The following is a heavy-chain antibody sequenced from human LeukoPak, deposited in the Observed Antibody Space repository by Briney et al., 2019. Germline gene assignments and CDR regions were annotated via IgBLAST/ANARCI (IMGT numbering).Heavy chain of an antibody. CDR3: ARDRGIAARPADY. CDR1: GFTVISNW. D-gene: IGHD6-6*01. V-gene: IGHV3-7*01. CDR2: IKQDGREK. J-gene: IGHJ4*02. Sequence: GGCLRLSCAPSGFTVISNWISWVRQAPGKGRGWVATIKQDGREKNHVDSVKGRVTISRDNAKNSLYLQMNSLRAEDTAVYYCARDRGIAARPADYWGQGTLVTVSS.